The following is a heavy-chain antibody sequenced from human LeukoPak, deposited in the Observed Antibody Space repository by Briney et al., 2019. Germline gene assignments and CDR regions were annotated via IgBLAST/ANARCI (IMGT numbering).Heavy chain of an antibody. J-gene: IGHJ4*02. V-gene: IGHV5-51*01. CDR3: ARQGRYYDSSGYYYPYYFDY. D-gene: IGHD3-22*01. CDR1: GYSFTSYW. Sequence: GESLKISCKGSGYSFTSYWIGWVRQMPVKGLEWMGIIYPGDSDTRYSPSFQGQVTISADKSISTAYLQWSSLKAPDTAMYYRARQGRYYDSSGYYYPYYFDYWGQGTLVTVSS. CDR2: IYPGDSDT.